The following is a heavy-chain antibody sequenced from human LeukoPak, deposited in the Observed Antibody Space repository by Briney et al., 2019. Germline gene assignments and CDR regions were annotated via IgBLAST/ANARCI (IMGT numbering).Heavy chain of an antibody. CDR3: ARQISVLAAAGRRFDP. CDR1: GGSIRSYY. J-gene: IGHJ5*02. Sequence: PSETLSLTCTVSGGSIRSYYWSWIRQPPGKGLEWIGYIYYSGSTNYNPSLKSRVTISVDTSKNQFSLKLSSVTAADTAVYYCARQISVLAAAGRRFDPWGQGTLVTVSS. V-gene: IGHV4-59*08. D-gene: IGHD6-13*01. CDR2: IYYSGST.